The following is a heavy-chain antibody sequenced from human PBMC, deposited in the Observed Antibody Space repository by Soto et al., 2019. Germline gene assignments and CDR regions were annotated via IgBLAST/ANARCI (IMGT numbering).Heavy chain of an antibody. CDR2: INAGKGNT. CDR1: GYMITKNT. CDR3: ARSGVITEGCDY. D-gene: IGHD3-3*01. Sequence: GSSVKLSCKASGYMITKNTIHCLRQAPGQRLEWMGWINAGKGNTKYSHKFQGRVTITRDTSASVAYMELSNLASQDTAVYYCARSGVITEGCDYWGQRKLVTVYS. V-gene: IGHV1-3*01. J-gene: IGHJ4*02.